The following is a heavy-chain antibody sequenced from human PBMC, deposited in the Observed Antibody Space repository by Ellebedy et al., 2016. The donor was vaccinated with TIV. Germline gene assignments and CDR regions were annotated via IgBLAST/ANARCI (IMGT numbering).Heavy chain of an antibody. J-gene: IGHJ5*01. CDR2: ISGSGRGT. D-gene: IGHD3-9*01. CDR1: GFNFGRNA. V-gene: IGHV3-23*01. Sequence: GESLKISCAASGFNFGRNAMSSVRQPHGKGLEWVSGISGSGRGTYYTGSVKGRFTISRDNSKNTLFLQMTSLIAEDTAVYFCAKSTTAYWGSRDNSDSWGQGTLVTVSS. CDR3: AKSTTAYWGSRDNSDS.